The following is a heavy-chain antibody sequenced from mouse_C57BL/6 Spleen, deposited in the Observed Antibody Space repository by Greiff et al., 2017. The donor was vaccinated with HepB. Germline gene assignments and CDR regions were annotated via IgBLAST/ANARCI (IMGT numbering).Heavy chain of an antibody. CDR1: GFTFSSYA. V-gene: IGHV5-4*03. J-gene: IGHJ4*01. Sequence: VKLVESGGGLVKPGGSLKLSCAASGFTFSSYAMSWVRQTPEKRLEWVATISDGGSYTYYQDNVKGRFTISRDNAKNHLYLQRSHLKSDDTAMYWCARGGYYDYDGYAMDYWGQGTSVTVSS. D-gene: IGHD2-4*01. CDR2: ISDGGSYT. CDR3: ARGGYYDYDGYAMDY.